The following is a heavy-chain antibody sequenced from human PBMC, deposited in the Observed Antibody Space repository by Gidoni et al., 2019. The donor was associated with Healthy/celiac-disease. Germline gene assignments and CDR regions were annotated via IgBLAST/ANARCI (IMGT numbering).Heavy chain of an antibody. V-gene: IGHV3-30*18. CDR1: GFTFSSYG. CDR3: AKAFRNWVVVVPTRMDV. J-gene: IGHJ6*02. D-gene: IGHD2-2*01. CDR2: ISYDGSNK. Sequence: QVQLVESGGGVVQPGRSLRLSCAASGFTFSSYGMHWVRQAPGKGLEWVAVISYDGSNKYYADAVKGRFTISRDNSKNTLYLQMNSLRAEDTAVYYCAKAFRNWVVVVPTRMDVWGQGTTVTVSS.